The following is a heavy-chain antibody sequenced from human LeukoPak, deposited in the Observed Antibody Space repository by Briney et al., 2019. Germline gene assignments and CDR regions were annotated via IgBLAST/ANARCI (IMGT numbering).Heavy chain of an antibody. V-gene: IGHV3-30-3*01. J-gene: IGHJ4*02. CDR2: ISYDGSNK. Sequence: GGSLRLSCAASGFTFSSYAMHWVRQAPGKGLEWVAVISYDGSNKYYADSVKGRFTISRVNSKNTLYLQMNSLGAEDTAVYYCARGYDYGDYVLTYYFDYWGQGTLVTVSS. CDR3: ARGYDYGDYVLTYYFDY. D-gene: IGHD4-17*01. CDR1: GFTFSSYA.